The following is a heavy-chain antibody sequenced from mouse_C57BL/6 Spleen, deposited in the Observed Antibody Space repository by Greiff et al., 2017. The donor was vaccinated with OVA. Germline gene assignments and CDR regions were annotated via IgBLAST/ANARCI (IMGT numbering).Heavy chain of an antibody. CDR3: ARHGYYDYFDY. CDR1: GYAFSSSW. Sequence: VQLQQSGPELVKPGASVKISCKASGYAFSSSWMNWVKQRPGKGLEWIGRIYPGDGDTNYNGKFKGKATLTADKSSSTAYMQLSSLTSEDSAVYFCARHGYYDYFDYWGQGTTLTVSS. J-gene: IGHJ2*01. CDR2: IYPGDGDT. D-gene: IGHD2-3*01. V-gene: IGHV1-82*01.